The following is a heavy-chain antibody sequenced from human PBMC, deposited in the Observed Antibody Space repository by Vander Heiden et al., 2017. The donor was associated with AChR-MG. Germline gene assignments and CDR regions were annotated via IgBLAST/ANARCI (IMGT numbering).Heavy chain of an antibody. CDR3: AREVDYGGNSGWFDP. J-gene: IGHJ5*02. CDR1: GLTVSSNY. CDR2: IYSGGST. D-gene: IGHD4-17*01. Sequence: EVQMVETGRGLIQPGGSLRLPCAASGLTVSSNYMSWVRQAPWKGLEWVSVIYSGGSTYYADSVKGRFTISRDNSKNTLYLQMNSLRAEDTAVYYCAREVDYGGNSGWFDPWGQGTLVTVSS. V-gene: IGHV3-53*02.